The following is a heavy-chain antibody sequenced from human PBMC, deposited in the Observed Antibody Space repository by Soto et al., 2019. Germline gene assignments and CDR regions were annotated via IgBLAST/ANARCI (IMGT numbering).Heavy chain of an antibody. CDR3: ARGGYYDDYVGY. D-gene: IGHD5-12*01. V-gene: IGHV3-48*04. CDR1: GFTFSRYS. CDR2: ISSSSSTI. Sequence: GGSLRLSCAASGFTFSRYSMNWVRQAPGKGLEWVSYISSSSSTIYYADSVKGRFSISRDNAKNSLYLQMNSLRVEDTAVYYCARGGYYDDYVGYWGLGTLVTVSS. J-gene: IGHJ4*02.